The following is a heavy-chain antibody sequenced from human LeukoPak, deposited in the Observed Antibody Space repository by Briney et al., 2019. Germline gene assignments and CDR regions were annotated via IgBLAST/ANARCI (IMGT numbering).Heavy chain of an antibody. V-gene: IGHV4-59*08. CDR1: GGSISSYH. CDR2: IYYSGST. CDR3: AGPQGRGYIYGWSS. Sequence: PSETLSLNCTVSGGSISSYHWSWIRQPPGKGLEGIVYIYYSGSTNYNPSLKSRVTISVDPSKNQSSLKQSSVTAADTAVYYCAGPQGRGYIYGWSSWGEGTLVTVSS. J-gene: IGHJ5*02. D-gene: IGHD5-18*01.